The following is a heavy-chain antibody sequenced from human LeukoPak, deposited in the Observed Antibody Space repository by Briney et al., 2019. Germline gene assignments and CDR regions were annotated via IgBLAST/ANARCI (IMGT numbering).Heavy chain of an antibody. Sequence: GGSLRLSCAASGFTFGDYSMTWIRQAPGKGLKWVSYISGSGSTTYYADSVKGRFTISRDNSKNTLYLQMNSLRAEDTAVYYCAKDLVRGGGSCYDYWGQGTLVTVSS. CDR2: ISGSGSTT. CDR3: AKDLVRGGGSCYDY. D-gene: IGHD2-15*01. V-gene: IGHV3-11*01. CDR1: GFTFGDYS. J-gene: IGHJ4*02.